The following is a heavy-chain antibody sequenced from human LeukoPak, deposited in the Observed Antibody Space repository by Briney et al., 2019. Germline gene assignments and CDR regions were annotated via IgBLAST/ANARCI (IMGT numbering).Heavy chain of an antibody. CDR1: GYRFTSYW. J-gene: IGHJ4*02. D-gene: IGHD3-22*01. CDR3: ATGPYYYDSSGYYDGLDY. Sequence: GESLKISCKGSGYRFTSYWIGWVRQMPGKGLEWMGIIYPGDSDTRYSPSFQGQVTTSADKSISTAYLQWSSLKASDTAMYYCATGPYYYDSSGYYDGLDYWGQGTLVTVSS. CDR2: IYPGDSDT. V-gene: IGHV5-51*01.